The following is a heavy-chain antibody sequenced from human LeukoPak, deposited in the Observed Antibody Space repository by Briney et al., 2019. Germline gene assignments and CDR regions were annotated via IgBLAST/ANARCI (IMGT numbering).Heavy chain of an antibody. D-gene: IGHD5-18*01. Sequence: PGGSLSLYSAASGFTFSCYWMSWLRQAPGKGLEGVANIKQDGSEKYYVDSVKGRFTISRDNAKNSLFLQVNSLRAEDTAVYYCASQGQLWNGLRFDYWGQGTLVTVCS. CDR1: GFTFSCYW. J-gene: IGHJ4*02. V-gene: IGHV3-7*01. CDR3: ASQGQLWNGLRFDY. CDR2: IKQDGSEK.